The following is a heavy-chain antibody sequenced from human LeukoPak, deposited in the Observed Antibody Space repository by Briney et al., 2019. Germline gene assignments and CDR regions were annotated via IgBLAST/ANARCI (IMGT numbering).Heavy chain of an antibody. Sequence: GESLKISCKGSGYSFTSYWISWVRQMLGKGLEWMGRIDPSDSYTNYSPSFQGHVTISADKSISTAYLQWSSLKASDTAMYYCARREYSYGTWGYWGQGTLVTVSS. CDR2: IDPSDSYT. V-gene: IGHV5-10-1*01. CDR3: ARREYSYGTWGY. J-gene: IGHJ4*02. CDR1: GYSFTSYW. D-gene: IGHD5-18*01.